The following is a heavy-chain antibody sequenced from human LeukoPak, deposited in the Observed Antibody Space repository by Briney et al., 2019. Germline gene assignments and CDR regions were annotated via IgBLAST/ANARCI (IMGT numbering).Heavy chain of an antibody. V-gene: IGHV3-21*05. CDR2: IGGGGTFI. Sequence: GGSLRLSCAASGFTFRTYSMNWVRQAPGKGLEWVSHIGGGGTFIYYADSVKGRFTISRDNAKNSLYLQMNSLRAEDTAVYYCARGGGMADYWGQGTLVTVSS. J-gene: IGHJ4*02. D-gene: IGHD2-15*01. CDR3: ARGGGMADY. CDR1: GFTFRTYS.